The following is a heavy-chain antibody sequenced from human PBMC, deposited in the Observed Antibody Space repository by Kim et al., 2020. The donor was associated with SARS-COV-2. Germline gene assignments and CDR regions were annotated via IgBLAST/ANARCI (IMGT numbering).Heavy chain of an antibody. D-gene: IGHD1-26*01. CDR1: GYTFASYG. V-gene: IGHV1-18*04. Sequence: ASVKVSCKASGYTFASYGFSWVRQAPGQGLEWMGWISVYNGKTNYAQKLQGRVTMTTDTSTSTAYMELRSLRSDDTAVYYCARDGEWELHQPPLYSQYGMDVWGQGTTVTVSS. CDR2: ISVYNGKT. J-gene: IGHJ6*02. CDR3: ARDGEWELHQPPLYSQYGMDV.